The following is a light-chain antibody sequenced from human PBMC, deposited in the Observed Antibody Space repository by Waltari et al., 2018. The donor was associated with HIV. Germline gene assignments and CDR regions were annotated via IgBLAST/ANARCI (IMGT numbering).Light chain of an antibody. CDR2: SAY. J-gene: IGKJ1*01. V-gene: IGKV3-20*01. Sequence: EIVLTQSPRLLSLSPGERTTLSCRASQSVGGNALAWFRQKAGQPPRLLIYSAYNRATGVPDRFIGSGSGRDFSLIISRLEPEDFAVYFCQQYDESPGTFGQGTRVEF. CDR1: QSVGGNA. CDR3: QQYDESPGT.